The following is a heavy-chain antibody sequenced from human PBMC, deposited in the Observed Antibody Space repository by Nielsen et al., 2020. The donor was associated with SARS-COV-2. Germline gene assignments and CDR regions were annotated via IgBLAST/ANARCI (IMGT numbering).Heavy chain of an antibody. J-gene: IGHJ4*02. CDR1: GFTFSNYA. D-gene: IGHD2-2*01. V-gene: IGHV3-53*01. CDR2: IYSGGST. CDR3: ARGIVVVPAAIPGLGFDY. Sequence: GESLKISCAASGFTFSNYAMSWVRQAPGKGLEWVSVIYSGGSTYYADSVKGRFTISRDNSKNTLYLQMNSLRAEDTAVYYCARGIVVVPAAIPGLGFDYWGQGTLVTVSS.